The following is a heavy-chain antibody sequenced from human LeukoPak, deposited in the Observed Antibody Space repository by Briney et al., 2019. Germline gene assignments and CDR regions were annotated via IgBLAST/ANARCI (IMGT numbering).Heavy chain of an antibody. Sequence: PSETLSLTCAVYGGSFSGYYWSWIRQPPGKGLEWIGEINHSGSTNYNPSLKSRVTISVDTSKNQFSLKLSSVTAADTAVYYCAEIGRGYSYGYRDYWGQGTLVTVSS. CDR1: GGSFSGYY. CDR2: INHSGST. CDR3: AEIGRGYSYGYRDY. J-gene: IGHJ4*02. D-gene: IGHD5-18*01. V-gene: IGHV4-34*01.